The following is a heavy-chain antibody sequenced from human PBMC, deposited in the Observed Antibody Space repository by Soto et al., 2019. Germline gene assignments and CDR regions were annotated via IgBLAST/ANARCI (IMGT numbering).Heavy chain of an antibody. CDR3: ARENPGAREPYGMDV. Sequence: SLRLSCAASGFTFSSYEMNWVRQAPGKGLEWVSYITSSGSTIYYADSVSGLFTISRDNAKNSLYLQMKSGRAEDTAVYYCARENPGAREPYGMDVWGQGATVTVSS. CDR2: ITSSGSTI. J-gene: IGHJ6*02. D-gene: IGHD3-10*01. V-gene: IGHV3-48*03. CDR1: GFTFSSYE.